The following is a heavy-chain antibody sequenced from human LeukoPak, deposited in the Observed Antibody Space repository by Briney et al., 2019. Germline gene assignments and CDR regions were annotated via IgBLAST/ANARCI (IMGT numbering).Heavy chain of an antibody. CDR1: GFTFSTYS. CDR3: ARGVKVRGVNYYGMDV. J-gene: IGHJ6*02. D-gene: IGHD3-10*01. CDR2: INSSSSTI. Sequence: GGTLRLSCAASGFTFSTYSMNWVRQAPGKGLEWVSYINSSSSTIFYADSVKGRFTISRDDAKNSLYLQMNSLRAEDTAVYYCARGVKVRGVNYYGMDVWGQGTTVTVSS. V-gene: IGHV3-48*04.